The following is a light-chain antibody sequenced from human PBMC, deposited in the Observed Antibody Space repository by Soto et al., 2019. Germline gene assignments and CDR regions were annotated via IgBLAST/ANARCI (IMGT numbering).Light chain of an antibody. J-gene: IGLJ2*01. CDR1: SSNIGSRT. CDR2: SND. V-gene: IGLV1-44*01. Sequence: QSVLAQPPSASETPGQRVTISCSGSSSNIGSRTVNWYQQLPGTAPKLRIYSNDQRPSGVPDRFSGSKSGTSASLAISGLQSEDEADYYCAAWDDSLDGVVFGGGTKLTVL. CDR3: AAWDDSLDGVV.